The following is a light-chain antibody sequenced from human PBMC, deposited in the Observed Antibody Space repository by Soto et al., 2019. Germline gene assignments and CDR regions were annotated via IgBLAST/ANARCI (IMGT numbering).Light chain of an antibody. V-gene: IGKV3-20*01. CDR2: AVS. J-gene: IGKJ1*01. Sequence: EIVLTHSPGTLALSPGESAALSCRASQTISNNYLVWYRQKPVQAPRLLIYAVSSRAAGIPDRFSGSGSGTDCALTIARLEPEDSAVYYCQRHSHSPWTFGQGTRVEI. CDR3: QRHSHSPWT. CDR1: QTISNNY.